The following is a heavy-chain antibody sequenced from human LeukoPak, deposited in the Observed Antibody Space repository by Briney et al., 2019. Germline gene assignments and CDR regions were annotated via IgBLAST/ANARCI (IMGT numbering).Heavy chain of an antibody. Sequence: SKTLSLTCTVSGGSISSYYGSWIPQPTGKGLEGIGHIYYSGSTNYNPSLKSRVTISVDTSKNQFSLKLSSVTAADTAVYYCARETYYYDSSGYPPAAFDIWGQGTMVTVSS. J-gene: IGHJ3*02. V-gene: IGHV4-59*01. CDR3: ARETYYYDSSGYPPAAFDI. CDR1: GGSISSYY. D-gene: IGHD3-22*01. CDR2: IYYSGST.